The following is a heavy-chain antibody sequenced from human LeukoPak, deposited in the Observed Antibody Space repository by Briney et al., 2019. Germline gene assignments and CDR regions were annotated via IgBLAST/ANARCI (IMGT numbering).Heavy chain of an antibody. CDR1: GYTFPGYY. CDR2: INPNSGGT. J-gene: IGHJ4*02. Sequence: ASVKVSCKASGYTFPGYYMHWVRQVPGQGLEWMGWINPNSGGTNYAQKFQGRVTMTRDTSISTAYMELSRLRSDDTAVYYCASSNITMVRGVIITLDYWGQGTLVTVSS. D-gene: IGHD3-10*01. CDR3: ASSNITMVRGVIITLDY. V-gene: IGHV1-2*02.